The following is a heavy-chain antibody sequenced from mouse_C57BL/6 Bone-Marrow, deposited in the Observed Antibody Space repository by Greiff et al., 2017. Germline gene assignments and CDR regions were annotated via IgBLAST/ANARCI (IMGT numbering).Heavy chain of an antibody. J-gene: IGHJ3*01. CDR2: ISSGSSTI. V-gene: IGHV5-17*01. CDR3: ARTGFAY. CDR1: GFTFSDYG. Sequence: EVKLVESGGGLVKPGGSLKLSCAASGFTFSDYGMHWVRLAPEKGLEWVAYISSGSSTIYYADTVKGRFTISRDNAKNTLFLQMTSLRSEDTAMYYCARTGFAYWGQGTLVTVSA.